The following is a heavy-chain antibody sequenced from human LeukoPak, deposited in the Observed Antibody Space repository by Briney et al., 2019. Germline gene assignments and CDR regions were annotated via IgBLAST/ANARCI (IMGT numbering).Heavy chain of an antibody. CDR2: TYYRSKWYN. D-gene: IGHD2-2*01. CDR3: ARGGDCSSTSCEGLYFDY. V-gene: IGHV6-1*01. Sequence: SQTLSLTCAISGDSVSSNSAAWNWIRQSPSRGLEWLGRTYYRSKWYNDYAVSVKSRITINPDTSKNQFSLQLNSVTPEDTAVYYCARGGDCSSTSCEGLYFDYWGQGTLVTVSS. J-gene: IGHJ4*02. CDR1: GDSVSSNSAA.